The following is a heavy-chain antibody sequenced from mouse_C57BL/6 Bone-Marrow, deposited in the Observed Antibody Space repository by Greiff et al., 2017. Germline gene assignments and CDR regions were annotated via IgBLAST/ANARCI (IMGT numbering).Heavy chain of an antibody. D-gene: IGHD1-1*01. CDR1: GFTFSDYG. J-gene: IGHJ4*01. Sequence: DVKLVESGGGLVKPGGSLKLSCAASGFTFSDYGMHWVRQAPEKGLEWVAYISSGSSTIYYADTVKGRFTISRDNAKNTLFLQMTSLRSEDTAMYYCAREGINYYGSSYVDYWGQGTSVTVSS. CDR3: AREGINYYGSSYVDY. CDR2: ISSGSSTI. V-gene: IGHV5-17*01.